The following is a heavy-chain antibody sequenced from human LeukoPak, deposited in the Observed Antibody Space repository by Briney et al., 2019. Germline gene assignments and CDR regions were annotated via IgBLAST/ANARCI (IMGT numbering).Heavy chain of an antibody. CDR1: GFTFTSSA. J-gene: IGHJ4*02. V-gene: IGHV1-58*02. Sequence: SVKVSCKASGFTFTSSAMQWVRQARGQRLEWIGWIVVGSGNTNYAQKFQERVTITRDMSTSTAYMEPSSLRSEDTAVYYCAAIHYAQTGYFDYWGQGTLVTVSS. D-gene: IGHD1-1*01. CDR3: AAIHYAQTGYFDY. CDR2: IVVGSGNT.